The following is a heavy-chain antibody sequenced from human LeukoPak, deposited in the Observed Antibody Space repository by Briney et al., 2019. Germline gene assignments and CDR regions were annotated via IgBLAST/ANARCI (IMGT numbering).Heavy chain of an antibody. CDR1: GYTFTTLG. D-gene: IGHD2-15*01. CDR3: AREYCLGGKCWDPDY. J-gene: IGHJ4*02. V-gene: IGHV1-18*01. Sequence: GASVKVSCKASGYTFTTLGISWVRQAPGQGLEWMGWINTYNDNTKYAQKFQDRITVTADTSTSTVYMDLSSLRSDDTAVYYYAREYCLGGKCWDPDYWGQGTLVTVSS. CDR2: INTYNDNT.